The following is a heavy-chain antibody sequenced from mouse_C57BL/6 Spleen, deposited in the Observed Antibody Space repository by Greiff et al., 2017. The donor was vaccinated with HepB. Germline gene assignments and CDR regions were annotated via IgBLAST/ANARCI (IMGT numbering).Heavy chain of an antibody. CDR3: ARDRHYGSSYDGFAY. Sequence: EVQRVESGGGLVKPGGSLKLSCAASGFTFSSYAMSWVRQTPEKRLEWVATISDGGSYTYYPDNVKGRFTISRDNAKNNLYLQMSHLKSEDTAMYYCARDRHYGSSYDGFAYWGQGTLVTVSA. J-gene: IGHJ3*01. V-gene: IGHV5-4*01. CDR2: ISDGGSYT. D-gene: IGHD1-1*01. CDR1: GFTFSSYA.